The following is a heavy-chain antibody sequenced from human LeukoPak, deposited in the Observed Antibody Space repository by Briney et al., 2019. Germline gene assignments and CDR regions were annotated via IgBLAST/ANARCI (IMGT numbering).Heavy chain of an antibody. CDR1: GFTFSSYA. D-gene: IGHD3-22*01. CDR2: ISGSGGST. J-gene: IGHJ6*02. CDR3: AREATMTIVVTTGGMDV. Sequence: GGSLRLSCAASGFTFSSYAMSWVRQAPGKGLEWVSAISGSGGSTYYADSVKGRFTISRDNSKNTLYLQMNSLRSEDTAVYYCAREATMTIVVTTGGMDVWGQGTTVSVSS. V-gene: IGHV3-23*01.